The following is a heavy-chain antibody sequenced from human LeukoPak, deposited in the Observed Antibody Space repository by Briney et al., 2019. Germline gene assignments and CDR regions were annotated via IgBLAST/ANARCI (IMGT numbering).Heavy chain of an antibody. CDR3: ARDLIWFGELSHFDY. CDR1: GYTFTSYG. V-gene: IGHV1-18*01. D-gene: IGHD3-10*01. J-gene: IGHJ4*02. CDR2: ISAYNGNT. Sequence: GASVQVSCQASGYTFTSYGISWVRQAPGQGLEWMGWISAYNGNTNYAQKLQGRVTMTTDTSTSTAYMELRSLRSDDTAVYYCARDLIWFGELSHFDYWGQGTLVTVSS.